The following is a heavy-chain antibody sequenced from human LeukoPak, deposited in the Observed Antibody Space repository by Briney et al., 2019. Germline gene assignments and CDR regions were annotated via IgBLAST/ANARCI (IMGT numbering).Heavy chain of an antibody. CDR1: GFTFSRYD. Sequence: GGSLRLSCAASGFTFSRYDMNWVRQAPGMGLEWVSAISDSGASTYYADSVKGQFTISRDNSKNTLYLQIKSLRAEDTAVYYCAKDSSSWYFDYWGQGTLVTVSS. D-gene: IGHD6-13*01. V-gene: IGHV3-23*01. CDR3: AKDSSSWYFDY. J-gene: IGHJ4*02. CDR2: ISDSGAST.